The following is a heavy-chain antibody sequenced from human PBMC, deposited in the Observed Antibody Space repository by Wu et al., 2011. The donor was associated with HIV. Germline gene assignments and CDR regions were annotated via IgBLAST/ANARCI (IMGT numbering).Heavy chain of an antibody. CDR1: GYTFSNYD. V-gene: IGHV1-8*02. Sequence: QVQLVQSGAEVKRPGASVKVSCKASGYTFSNYDINWVRQAAGQGLEWMGWMNPDLHNTGYAEKFQGRVSMTWNTSITTAYMELRSLKSEDTAMYYCVRVSYYXDGSGYNDAFDIWGQGTMVSVSS. CDR3: VRVSYYXDGSGYNDAFDI. J-gene: IGHJ3*02. CDR2: MNPDLHNT. D-gene: IGHD3-22*01.